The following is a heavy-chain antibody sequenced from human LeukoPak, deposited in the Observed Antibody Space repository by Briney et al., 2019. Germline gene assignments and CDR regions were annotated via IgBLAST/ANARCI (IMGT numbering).Heavy chain of an antibody. CDR2: ISWNSGSI. J-gene: IGHJ4*02. V-gene: IGHV3-9*01. CDR3: AKLKNSLLWFEELFDY. CDR1: GFTFDDYA. Sequence: GGSLRLSCAASGFTFDDYAMHWVRQAPGKGLEWVSGISWNSGSIGYADSVKGRFTISRDNSKNTLYLQMNSLRAEDTAVYYCAKLKNSLLWFEELFDYWGQGTLVTVSS. D-gene: IGHD3-10*01.